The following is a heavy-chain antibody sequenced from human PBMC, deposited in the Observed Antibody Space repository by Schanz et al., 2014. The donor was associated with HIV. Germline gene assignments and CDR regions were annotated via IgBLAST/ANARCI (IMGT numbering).Heavy chain of an antibody. V-gene: IGHV4-31*03. J-gene: IGHJ6*02. Sequence: QVQLQESGPGLVKPSQTLSLTCTVAGGSISRGGYYWSWIRQHPGKGLEWIGYIYHSGSTYYNPSLKTRVTISVDTSKNQFSLKLRSVTAADTAVYYCAREGMEQMVNILDVWGQGTRVNVSS. D-gene: IGHD6-13*01. CDR1: GGSISRGGYY. CDR3: AREGMEQMVNILDV. CDR2: IYHSGST.